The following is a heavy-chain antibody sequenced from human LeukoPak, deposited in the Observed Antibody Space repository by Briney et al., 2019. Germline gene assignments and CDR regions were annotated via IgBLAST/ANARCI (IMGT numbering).Heavy chain of an antibody. CDR1: GGSISSYY. CDR3: ARESQNNWNDVHLLH. V-gene: IGHV4-4*07. Sequence: EPSETLSLTCTVSGGSISSYYWSWIRQPAGKGLEWIGRIYTSGSTNYNPSLKSRVTMSVDTSKNQFSLKLSSVTAADTAVYYCARESQNNWNDVHLLHWGQGTLVTVSS. J-gene: IGHJ4*02. CDR2: IYTSGST. D-gene: IGHD1-20*01.